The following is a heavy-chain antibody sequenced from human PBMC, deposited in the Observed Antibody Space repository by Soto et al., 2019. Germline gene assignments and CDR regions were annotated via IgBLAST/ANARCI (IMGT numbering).Heavy chain of an antibody. CDR2: INPTTGNT. V-gene: IGHV1-2*02. Sequence: GASVKVSCKASGYTFTAQCLHWVRKAPGEGLEWMGWINPTTGNTRYAQKFQGRVTMTSDTSMSMAYQELRSLRPDDTAVYYCAKGDFSCVSCFGRCGQGTLATVSS. D-gene: IGHD3-16*02. J-gene: IGHJ5*02. CDR1: GYTFTAQC. CDR3: AKGDFSCVSCFGR.